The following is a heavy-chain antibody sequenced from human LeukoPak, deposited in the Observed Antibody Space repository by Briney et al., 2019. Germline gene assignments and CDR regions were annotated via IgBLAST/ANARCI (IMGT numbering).Heavy chain of an antibody. CDR2: INPNSGNT. Sequence: ASVKVSCKASGYTFTGYYMHWVRQAPGQGLEWMGWINPNSGNTGYAQKFQGRVTMTRNTAISTAYMELSSLRSEDTAVYYCARGDYWGQGTLVTAAS. J-gene: IGHJ4*02. CDR3: ARGDY. CDR1: GYTFTGYY. V-gene: IGHV1-8*02.